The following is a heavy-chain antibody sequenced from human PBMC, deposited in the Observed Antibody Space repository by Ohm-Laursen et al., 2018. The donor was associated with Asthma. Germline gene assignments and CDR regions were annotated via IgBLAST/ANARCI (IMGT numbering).Heavy chain of an antibody. J-gene: IGHJ6*02. Sequence: GASVKVSCKASGYTFTSYAMHWVRQAPGQRLEWMGWINAGNGNTKYSQKFQGRVTITRDTSASTAYMELSSLRSEDTAVYYCAREPYCSGGSCYYYYGMDVWGQGTTVTVSS. D-gene: IGHD2-15*01. CDR2: INAGNGNT. V-gene: IGHV1-3*01. CDR1: GYTFTSYA. CDR3: AREPYCSGGSCYYYYGMDV.